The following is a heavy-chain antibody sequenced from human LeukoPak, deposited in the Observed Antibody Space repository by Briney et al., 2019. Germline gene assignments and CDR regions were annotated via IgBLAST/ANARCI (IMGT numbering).Heavy chain of an antibody. D-gene: IGHD3-10*01. V-gene: IGHV3-30*02. CDR1: GFTFSSYG. CDR3: AQSHLWFGGFQFDD. Sequence: GGSLRLSCAASGFTFSSYGMHWVRQAPGKGLEWVAFIRYDGSNKYYADSVKGRFTISRDNSKNTLYLQMNSLRAEDTAVYYCAQSHLWFGGFQFDDWGQGTLVTVSS. J-gene: IGHJ4*02. CDR2: IRYDGSNK.